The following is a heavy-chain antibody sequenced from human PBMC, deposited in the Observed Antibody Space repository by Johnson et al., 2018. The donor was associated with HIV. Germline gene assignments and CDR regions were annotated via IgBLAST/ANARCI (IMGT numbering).Heavy chain of an antibody. Sequence: QVQLVESGGGVVQPGGSLRLSCAASGFTFSDYYMSWIRQAPGKGLEWVSYISSSGSTIYYADSVKGRFTVSRDNAKKSLYLQMNTLRVEYTAVYYCARESSPWGSGWSAFDIWGQGTIVTVSS. CDR1: GFTFSDYY. D-gene: IGHD6-19*01. CDR3: ARESSPWGSGWSAFDI. J-gene: IGHJ3*02. V-gene: IGHV3-11*04. CDR2: ISSSGSTI.